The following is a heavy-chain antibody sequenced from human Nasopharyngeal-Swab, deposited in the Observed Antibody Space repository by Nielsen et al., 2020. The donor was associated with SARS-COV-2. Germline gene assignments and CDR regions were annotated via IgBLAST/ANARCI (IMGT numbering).Heavy chain of an antibody. V-gene: IGHV3-74*01. D-gene: IGHD2-2*01. CDR1: GFTFSSHW. J-gene: IGHJ4*02. CDR3: ASQLGHPDS. CDR2: ISEDGSIT. Sequence: GESLNLSCAASGFTFSSHWMHWVRQAPGKGLVWVSRISEDGSITTYADSVKGRFTISRDNAKNTLFLQMHSLRADDTAIYYCASQLGHPDSWGQGNLVTVSS.